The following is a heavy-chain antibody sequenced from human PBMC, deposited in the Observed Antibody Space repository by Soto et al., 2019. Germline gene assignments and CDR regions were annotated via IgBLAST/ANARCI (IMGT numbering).Heavy chain of an antibody. D-gene: IGHD2-15*01. V-gene: IGHV1-2*02. CDR3: ARWGQEYCSGGSCSRHDSSYGMDV. CDR2: INPKSGGT. J-gene: IGHJ6*02. Sequence: ASVKVSCKSSGYTVTDHYIHCVRQAPGPGLEWMGWINPKSGGTNYAQKFQGRVTMTRDTSISTAYLDLSGLSSNDTAMYFCARWGQEYCSGGSCSRHDSSYGMDVWGQGTTVTVSS. CDR1: GYTVTDHY.